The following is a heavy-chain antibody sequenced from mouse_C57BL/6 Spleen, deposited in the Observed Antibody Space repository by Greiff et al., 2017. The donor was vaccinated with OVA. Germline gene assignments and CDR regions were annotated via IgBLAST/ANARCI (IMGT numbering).Heavy chain of an antibody. CDR1: GYTFTSYW. Sequence: VQLQQSGAELVKPGASVKMSCKASGYTFTSYWITWVKQRPGQGLEWIGDIYPGSGSTNYNEKFKSKATLTVDTSSSTAYMQLSSLTSEDSAVDYCARRESRGAWFAYWGQGTLVTVSA. V-gene: IGHV1-55*01. CDR2: IYPGSGST. J-gene: IGHJ3*01. CDR3: ARRESRGAWFAY.